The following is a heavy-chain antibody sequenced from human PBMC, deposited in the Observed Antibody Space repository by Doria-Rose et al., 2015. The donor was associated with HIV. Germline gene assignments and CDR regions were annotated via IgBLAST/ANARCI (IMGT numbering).Heavy chain of an antibody. CDR1: GVSLSSPGMG. CDR3: ARIKSSRWYHKYYFDF. D-gene: IGHD6-13*01. J-gene: IGHJ4*02. V-gene: IGHV2-26*01. Sequence: SGPVLVKPTETLTLTCTASGVSLSSPGMGVSWIRQPPGKALEWLANIFSDDERSYKKSLKSRLHIPRGTSKSQVVLTMTDMDPVDTATYYCARIKSSRWYHKYYFDFWGQGTLVIVSA. CDR2: IFSDDER.